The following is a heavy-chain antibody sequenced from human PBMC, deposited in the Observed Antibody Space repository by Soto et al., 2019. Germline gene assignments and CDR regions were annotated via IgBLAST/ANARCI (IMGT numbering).Heavy chain of an antibody. CDR3: GRARGRHDYYSGMDV. Sequence: QEQLVQSGPEVKKPASSVTVSGKASAGTFNKYAHCWVRQASGQGREWKRGTIPLFSTSRYAQKCQGRVTIAKDKYSSTVHMEMLNRKAEDTALYYCGRARGRHDYYSGMDVWGQGTPVTVSS. CDR1: AGTFNKYA. V-gene: IGHV1-69*06. J-gene: IGHJ6*02. CDR2: TIPLFSTS. D-gene: IGHD2-15*01.